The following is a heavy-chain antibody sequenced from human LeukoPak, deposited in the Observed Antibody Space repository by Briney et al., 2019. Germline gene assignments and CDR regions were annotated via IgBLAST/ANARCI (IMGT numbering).Heavy chain of an antibody. V-gene: IGHV1-69*04. J-gene: IGHJ6*03. CDR2: IIPILGIA. Sequence: VKVSCKASGGTFSSYTISWVRQAPGQGLEWMGRIIPILGIANYAQKFQGRVTITADKSTSTAHMELSSLRSEDTAVYYCAREAQEYCSSTSCYPYYYYYYMDVWGKGTTVTVSS. D-gene: IGHD2-2*01. CDR3: AREAQEYCSSTSCYPYYYYYYMDV. CDR1: GGTFSSYT.